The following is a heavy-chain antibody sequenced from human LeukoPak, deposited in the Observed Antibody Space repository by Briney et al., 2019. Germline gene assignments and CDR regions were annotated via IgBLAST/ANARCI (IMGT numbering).Heavy chain of an antibody. Sequence: GASVKVSCKASGYTFTSYGISWVRQAPGQGLEWMGWISAYNGNTIYAQKLQGRVTMTTDTSTSTAYMELRSLRSDDTAVYYCAREWGGVAGFYYFDYWGQGTLVTVSS. CDR3: AREWGGVAGFYYFDY. CDR2: ISAYNGNT. J-gene: IGHJ4*02. V-gene: IGHV1-18*01. D-gene: IGHD6-19*01. CDR1: GYTFTSYG.